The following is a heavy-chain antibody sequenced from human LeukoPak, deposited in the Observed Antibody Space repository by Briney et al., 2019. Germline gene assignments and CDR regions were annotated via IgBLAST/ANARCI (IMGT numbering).Heavy chain of an antibody. V-gene: IGHV4-39*01. CDR3: ARVSSSSRPNFDY. D-gene: IGHD6-6*01. J-gene: IGHJ4*02. CDR2: IFYSGST. CDR1: GGSITNYY. Sequence: SETLSLTCTVSGGSITNYYWTWIRQPPGKGLEWIGSIFYSGSTYYNPSLKSPVSISVDTSKNQFSLKLSSVTAADTAVYYCARVSSSSRPNFDYWGQGTLVTVSS.